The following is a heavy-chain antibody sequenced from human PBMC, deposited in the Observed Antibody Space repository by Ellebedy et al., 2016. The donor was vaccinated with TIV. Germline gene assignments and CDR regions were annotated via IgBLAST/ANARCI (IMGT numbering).Heavy chain of an antibody. Sequence: PGESLKISCAASKFTFRKYWMHWVRQTPGKGLVWVSRINSDGTTIDYADSVKGRFTISRDNAKNTLYLQMNSLRAEDTAVYYCTRGSDYENDVFDIWGQGTMVTVSS. CDR2: INSDGTTI. J-gene: IGHJ3*02. V-gene: IGHV3-74*01. D-gene: IGHD1-26*01. CDR1: KFTFRKYW. CDR3: TRGSDYENDVFDI.